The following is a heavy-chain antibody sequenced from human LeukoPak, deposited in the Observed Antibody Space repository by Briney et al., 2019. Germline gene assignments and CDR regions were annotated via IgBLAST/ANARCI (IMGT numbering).Heavy chain of an antibody. CDR2: IYYSGST. J-gene: IGHJ5*02. V-gene: IGHV4-39*01. CDR3: ARRGTVRNWFDP. Sequence: SETLSPTCTVSGGSISSSSYYWGWIRQPPGKGLEWIGSIYYSGSTYYNPSLKSRVTISVDTSKNQFSLKLSSVTAADTAVYYCARRGTVRNWFDPWGQGTLVTVSS. CDR1: GGSISSSSYY. D-gene: IGHD1-14*01.